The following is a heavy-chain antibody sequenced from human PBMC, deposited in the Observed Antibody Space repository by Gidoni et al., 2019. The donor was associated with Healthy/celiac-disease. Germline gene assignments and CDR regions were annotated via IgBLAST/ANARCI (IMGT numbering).Heavy chain of an antibody. D-gene: IGHD3-16*01. CDR3: ARARLGDYPFDY. V-gene: IGHV3-33*01. CDR1: GFTFSSYG. Sequence: QVQLVESGGGVVQPGRSLRLSCAASGFTFSSYGMHWVRQAPGKGLEWVAVIWYDGSNKYYADSVKGRFTISRDNSKNTLYLQMNSLRAEDTAVYYCARARLGDYPFDYWGQGTLVTVSS. CDR2: IWYDGSNK. J-gene: IGHJ4*02.